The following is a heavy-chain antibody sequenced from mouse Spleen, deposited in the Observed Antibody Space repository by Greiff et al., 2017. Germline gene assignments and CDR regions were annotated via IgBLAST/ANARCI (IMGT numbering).Heavy chain of an antibody. CDR2: IYPGSGNT. CDR1: GYSFTSYY. J-gene: IGHJ4*01. Sequence: VQLQESGPELVKPGASVKISCKASGYSFTSYYIHWVKQRPGQGLEWIGRIYPGSGNTKYNEKFKGKATLTADTSSSTAYMQLSSLTSEDSAVYYCARSGYYAMDYWGQGTSVTVSS. V-gene: IGHV1-66*01. CDR3: ARSGYYAMDY.